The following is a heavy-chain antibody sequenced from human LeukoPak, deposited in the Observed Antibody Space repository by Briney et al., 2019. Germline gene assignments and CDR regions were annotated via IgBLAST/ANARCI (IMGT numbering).Heavy chain of an antibody. D-gene: IGHD3-22*01. CDR2: ISPDSRTK. CDR1: GFTFSSSP. CDR3: AKEGGSSGYAGYFDY. J-gene: IGHJ4*02. V-gene: IGHV3-30*04. Sequence: GGSLRLSCAASGFTFSSSPMHWVRQAPGKGLEWVAVISPDSRTKAYADSVKDRFTISRDNSNNTLDLQMNFLRAEDTAVYFCAKEGGSSGYAGYFDYWGQGALVTVSS.